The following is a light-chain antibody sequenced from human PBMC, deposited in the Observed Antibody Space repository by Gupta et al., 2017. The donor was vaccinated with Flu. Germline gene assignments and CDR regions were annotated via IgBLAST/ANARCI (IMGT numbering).Light chain of an antibody. J-gene: IGKJ1*01. Sequence: DIQMTQSPSTLSASVGDRVTSTCRASQCSDSWLAWYQQKPGKAPKLLIYKAANLESGVPSRFSGSESGTEFTLTISSLQPDDFATYYCQQYRSDPWTVGQGTTVEIQ. V-gene: IGKV1-5*03. CDR1: QCSDSW. CDR2: KAA. CDR3: QQYRSDPWT.